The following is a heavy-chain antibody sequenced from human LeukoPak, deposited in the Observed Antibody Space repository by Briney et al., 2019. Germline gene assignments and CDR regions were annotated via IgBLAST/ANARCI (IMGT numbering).Heavy chain of an antibody. CDR3: ARDYGDYVFSDY. D-gene: IGHD4-17*01. V-gene: IGHV3-7*01. Sequence: PGGSLRLSCAASRFTFSSYWMSWVRQAPGKGLEWVANIKQDGSEKYYVDSVKGRFTISRDNAKNSLYLQMNSLRAEDTAVYYCARDYGDYVFSDYWGQGTLVTVSS. CDR2: IKQDGSEK. J-gene: IGHJ4*02. CDR1: RFTFSSYW.